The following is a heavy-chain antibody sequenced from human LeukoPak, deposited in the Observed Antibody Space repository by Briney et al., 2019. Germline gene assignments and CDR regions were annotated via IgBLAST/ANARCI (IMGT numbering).Heavy chain of an antibody. CDR3: TRGEISTSWYLSCDY. D-gene: IGHD6-13*01. CDR2: INPNSGGT. Sequence: GASVKVSCKASGYTFTDYYIHWVRQAPGQGLEWMGWINPNSGGTNYAQKFQGRVTMTRDTSISTAYMELSRLRTDDTAVYYSTRGEISTSWYLSCDYWGQGTLVTVSS. V-gene: IGHV1-2*02. CDR1: GYTFTDYY. J-gene: IGHJ4*02.